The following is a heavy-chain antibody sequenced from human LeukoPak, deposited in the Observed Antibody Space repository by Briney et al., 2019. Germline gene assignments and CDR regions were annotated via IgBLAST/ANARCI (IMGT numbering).Heavy chain of an antibody. V-gene: IGHV3-21*06. CDR1: GFTFSTQT. D-gene: IGHD6-13*01. J-gene: IGHJ4*02. Sequence: GRSLRLSCAASGFTFSTQTINWVRQAPGKGLEWVSSISSNSTYRYYADSVKGRFTISRDNAKNSLFLQMNSLRAEDTAVYYCATDPPYSRSGLYFDYWGQGTLVTVSS. CDR3: ATDPPYSRSGLYFDY. CDR2: ISSNSTYR.